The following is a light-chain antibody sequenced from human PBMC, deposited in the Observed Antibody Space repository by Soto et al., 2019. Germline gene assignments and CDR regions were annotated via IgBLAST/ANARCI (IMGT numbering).Light chain of an antibody. CDR1: EDISSY. CDR2: SAS. J-gene: IGKJ5*01. CDR3: QQFNSYPIT. Sequence: GDRVTIPCRASEDISSYLTWYHQKPGKIPKFLISSASTLQSGVPPRFSGSGSGTEFTLTISGLQPEDFATYYCQQFNSYPITFGQGTRLEI. V-gene: IGKV1-9*01.